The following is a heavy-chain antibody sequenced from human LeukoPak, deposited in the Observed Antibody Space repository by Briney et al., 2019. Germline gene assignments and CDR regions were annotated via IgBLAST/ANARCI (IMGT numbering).Heavy chain of an antibody. V-gene: IGHV1-69*04. CDR2: IIPILDIA. J-gene: IGHJ6*02. CDR3: ARGFDYYDSSGYHPPDV. CDR1: GGTFSTYA. D-gene: IGHD3-22*01. Sequence: SVKVSCKASGGTFSTYAISWVRQAPGQGLEWMGRIIPILDIANYAQKFQGRVTIIADKSTSTAYMELSSLRSEDTAVYYCARGFDYYDSSGYHPPDVWGQGTMVTVSS.